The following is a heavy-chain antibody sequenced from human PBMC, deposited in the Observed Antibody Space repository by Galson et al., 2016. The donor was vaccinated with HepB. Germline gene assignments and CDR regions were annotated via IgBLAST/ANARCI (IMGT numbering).Heavy chain of an antibody. CDR3: AGGRRSPFRL. Sequence: SETLSLTCAVSGGSFSSYYWSWIRQSPGTGLEWIGEINHGGSTSYNPSFKSRVTLSVDTSKNQFSLNLTSVTAADTAVYYRAGGRRSPFRLWGQGSLVTVSS. CDR1: GGSFSSYY. CDR2: INHGGST. J-gene: IGHJ4*02. V-gene: IGHV4-34*01.